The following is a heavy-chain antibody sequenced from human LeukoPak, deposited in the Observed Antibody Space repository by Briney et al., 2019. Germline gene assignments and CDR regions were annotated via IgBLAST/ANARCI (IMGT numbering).Heavy chain of an antibody. V-gene: IGHV3-33*01. D-gene: IGHD2-2*01. CDR1: GFTFSSYG. CDR2: IWDDGSNK. J-gene: IGHJ6*02. Sequence: GRSLRLSCAASGFTFSSYGMHWVRQAPGKGLEWVAVIWDDGSNKYYADSVKGRFTISRDNSKNTLYLQMNSLRAEDTAVYYCARGRCSSTSCYRDYYYYGVDVWGQGTTVTVSS. CDR3: ARGRCSSTSCYRDYYYYGVDV.